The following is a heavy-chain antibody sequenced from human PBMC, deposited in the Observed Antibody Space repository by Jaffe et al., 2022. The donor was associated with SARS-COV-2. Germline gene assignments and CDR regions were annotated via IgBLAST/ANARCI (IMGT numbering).Heavy chain of an antibody. J-gene: IGHJ5*02. Sequence: QLQLQESGPGLVKPSETLSLTCTVSGGSISSSNYYWGWIRQPPGKGLEWIGSISHSGTTYYNPSLKSRVTISVDTSKNQFSLKLTSVTAADTAVYFCAKTLKEGNWFDPWGQGTLVTVSS. CDR2: ISHSGTT. CDR3: AKTLKEGNWFDP. CDR1: GGSISSSNYY. D-gene: IGHD2-8*01. V-gene: IGHV4-39*01.